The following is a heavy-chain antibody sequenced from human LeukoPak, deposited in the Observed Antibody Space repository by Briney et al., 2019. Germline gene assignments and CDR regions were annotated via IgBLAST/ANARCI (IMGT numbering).Heavy chain of an antibody. CDR1: GGSFGGYY. CDR2: IYYSGTT. V-gene: IGHV4-34*01. D-gene: IGHD5-24*01. J-gene: IGHJ6*03. Sequence: PSETLSLTCAVYGGSFGGYYWSWIRQPPGKVLEWIGSIYYSGTTYYNPSLKSRVTISVDTSKNQFSLKLSSVTAADTAVYYCARLPPAEMSTTTPSYYYYYMDVWGKGTTVTISS. CDR3: ARLPPAEMSTTTPSYYYYYMDV.